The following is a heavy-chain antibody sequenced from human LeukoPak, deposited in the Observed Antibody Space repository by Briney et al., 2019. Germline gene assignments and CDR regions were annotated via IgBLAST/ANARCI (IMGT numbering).Heavy chain of an antibody. D-gene: IGHD2-2*01. V-gene: IGHV1-2*02. Sequence: ASVKVSCKASGYTFTGYYMHWVRQAPGQGLEWMGWINPNSGGTNYAQKFQGRVTMTRDTSISTAYMELSRLRSDDTAVYYCASLTPAYCSSTSCLEAFDIWGQGTMVTVSS. J-gene: IGHJ3*02. CDR3: ASLTPAYCSSTSCLEAFDI. CDR1: GYTFTGYY. CDR2: INPNSGGT.